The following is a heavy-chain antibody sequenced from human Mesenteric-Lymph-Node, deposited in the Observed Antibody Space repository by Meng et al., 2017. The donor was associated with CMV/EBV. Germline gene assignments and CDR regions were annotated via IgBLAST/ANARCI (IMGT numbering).Heavy chain of an antibody. J-gene: IGHJ6*02. CDR2: IRYDGSNK. CDR1: GFTFSSYG. Sequence: GESLKISCAASGFTFSSYGMHWVRQAPGKGLEWVAFIRYDGSNKYYADSVKGRFTISRDNSKNTLYLQMNSLRAEDTAVYYCARGGVSSTSQGMDVWGQGTTVTVSS. V-gene: IGHV3-30*02. CDR3: ARGGVSSTSQGMDV. D-gene: IGHD2-2*01.